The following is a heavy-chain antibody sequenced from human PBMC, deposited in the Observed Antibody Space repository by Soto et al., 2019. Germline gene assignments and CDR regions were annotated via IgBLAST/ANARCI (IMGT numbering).Heavy chain of an antibody. CDR2: ISYDGSNK. CDR3: ARDPTSHYYDSSGPRRGMDV. J-gene: IGHJ6*02. D-gene: IGHD3-22*01. V-gene: IGHV3-30-3*01. Sequence: GGSLRLSCAASGFTFSSYAMHWVRQAPGKGLEWVAVISYDGSNKYYADSVKGRFTISRDNYKNTLYLQMNSLRDEDTAVYYCARDPTSHYYDSSGPRRGMDVWGQGTTVTVSS. CDR1: GFTFSSYA.